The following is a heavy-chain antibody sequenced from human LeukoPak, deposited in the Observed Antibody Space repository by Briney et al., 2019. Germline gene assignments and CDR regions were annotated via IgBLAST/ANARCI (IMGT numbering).Heavy chain of an antibody. CDR3: TRDRSTWLFDY. V-gene: IGHV3-69-1*01. Sequence: GGSLRLSCAASGFTFIDYTMHWVRQAPGKGLESVSYISSSSAIFYADSVQGRFTISRDNAKNSLYLQMNTLRDEDTAVYYCTRDRSTWLFDYWGQGTVVTVAS. D-gene: IGHD6-6*01. J-gene: IGHJ4*02. CDR1: GFTFIDYT. CDR2: ISSSSAI.